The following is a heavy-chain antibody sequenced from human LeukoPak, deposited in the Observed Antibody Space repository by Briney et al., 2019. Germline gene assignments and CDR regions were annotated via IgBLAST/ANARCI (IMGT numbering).Heavy chain of an antibody. V-gene: IGHV4-34*01. D-gene: IGHD3-10*01. CDR3: ARHRYYYRSGSYYGAPYYMDV. J-gene: IGHJ6*03. Sequence: SETLSLTCAVYGGSFSGYYWSWIRQPPGKGLEWIGEINHSGSTNYNPSLKSRVTISRDTSKNHFTLKLSSVTAADTAVYYCARHRYYYRSGSYYGAPYYMDVWGKGTTVTISS. CDR2: INHSGST. CDR1: GGSFSGYY.